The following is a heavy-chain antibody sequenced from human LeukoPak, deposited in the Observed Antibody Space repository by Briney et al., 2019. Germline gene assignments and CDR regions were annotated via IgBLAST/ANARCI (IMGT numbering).Heavy chain of an antibody. D-gene: IGHD5-18*01. CDR3: ARDLTPIQLSN. CDR2: IYYSGST. V-gene: IGHV4-59*01. Sequence: SETLSLTCTVSGGSISSYYWSWIRQPPGKGLEWIGYIYYSGSTNYNPSLKSRVTISVDTSKNQFSLKLSSVTAADTAVYYCARDLTPIQLSNWGQGTLVTVSS. CDR1: GGSISSYY. J-gene: IGHJ4*02.